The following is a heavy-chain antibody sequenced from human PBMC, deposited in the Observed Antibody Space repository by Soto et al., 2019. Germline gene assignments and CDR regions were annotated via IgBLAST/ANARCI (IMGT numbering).Heavy chain of an antibody. CDR1: GGSVSSGSYY. D-gene: IGHD3-22*01. CDR3: ARVGCEDDSSGSFDY. J-gene: IGHJ4*02. CDR2: IYYSGST. V-gene: IGHV4-61*01. Sequence: QVQLQESGPGLVKPSETLSLTCTVSGGSVSSGSYYWSWIRQPPGKGLEWIGYIYYSGSTNYNPSLKSRVTISVDTSKNQFSLKLSSVTAADTAVYYCARVGCEDDSSGSFDYWGQGTLVTVSS.